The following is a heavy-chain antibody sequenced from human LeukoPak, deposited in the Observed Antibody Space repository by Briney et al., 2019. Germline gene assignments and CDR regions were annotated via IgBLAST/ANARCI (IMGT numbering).Heavy chain of an antibody. CDR3: ARGWSILRGGDWFDP. CDR2: IYHTGTT. J-gene: IGHJ5*02. V-gene: IGHV4-38-2*02. D-gene: IGHD3-3*02. Sequence: SETLSLTCTVSGYSISSGDYWGWIRQPPGKGLEWIGSIYHTGTTYYNPSHKSRVTISVDTSKNQFSLKLSSVTAADTAVYYCARGWSILRGGDWFDPWGQGTLVTVSS. CDR1: GYSISSGDY.